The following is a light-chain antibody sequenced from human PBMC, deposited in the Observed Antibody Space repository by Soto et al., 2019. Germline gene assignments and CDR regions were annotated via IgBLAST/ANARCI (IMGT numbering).Light chain of an antibody. Sequence: EIVLPQSPGTLSLSPGEIATLSCRASQSVSSSYLAWYQQKPGQAPRLLIYVASSRATGIPDRFSGSGSGTDFTLTISRLEPEDFAVYYCQQYGSSPLTCGGGTKVEIK. V-gene: IGKV3-20*01. J-gene: IGKJ4*01. CDR1: QSVSSSY. CDR3: QQYGSSPLT. CDR2: VAS.